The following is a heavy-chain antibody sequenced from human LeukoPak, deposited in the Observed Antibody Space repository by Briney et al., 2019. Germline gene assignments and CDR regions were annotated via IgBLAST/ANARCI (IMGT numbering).Heavy chain of an antibody. V-gene: IGHV1-46*01. J-gene: IGHJ4*02. CDR3: ARGFRGGYGNFDY. Sequence: ASVKVSCTASGYTFTSNYTHWVRQAPGQGLEWMGMIYPRDGSTSYAQKFQGRVTVTRDTSTSTVHMELSGLRSEDTAVYYCARGFRGGYGNFDYWGQGTLVTVSS. CDR1: GYTFTSNY. CDR2: IYPRDGST. D-gene: IGHD5-12*01.